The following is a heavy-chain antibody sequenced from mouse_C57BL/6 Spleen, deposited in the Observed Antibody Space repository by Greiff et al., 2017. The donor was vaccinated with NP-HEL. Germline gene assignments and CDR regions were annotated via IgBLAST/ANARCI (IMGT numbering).Heavy chain of an antibody. D-gene: IGHD2-2*01. J-gene: IGHJ3*01. CDR1: GYTFTSYW. Sequence: QVQLQQPGAELVKPGASVKLSCKASGYTFTSYWMQWVKQRPGQGLEWIGEIDPSDSYTNYNQKFKGKATLTVDTSSSTAYMQLSSLTSEYSAVYYCARRVSTMVTPAWFAYWGQGTLVTVSA. CDR2: IDPSDSYT. CDR3: ARRVSTMVTPAWFAY. V-gene: IGHV1-50*01.